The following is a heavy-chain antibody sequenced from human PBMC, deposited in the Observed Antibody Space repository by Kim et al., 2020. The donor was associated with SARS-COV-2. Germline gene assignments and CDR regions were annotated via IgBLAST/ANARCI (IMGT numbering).Heavy chain of an antibody. Sequence: GGSLRLSCAASGFTFSSYGMHWVRQAPGKGLEWVAVIWYDGSNKYYADSVKGRFTISRDNSKNTLYLQMNSLRAEDTAVYYCARDFRFGEPGGGYWGQGTLLTVSS. CDR2: IWYDGSNK. D-gene: IGHD3-10*01. CDR3: ARDFRFGEPGGGY. V-gene: IGHV3-33*01. CDR1: GFTFSSYG. J-gene: IGHJ4*02.